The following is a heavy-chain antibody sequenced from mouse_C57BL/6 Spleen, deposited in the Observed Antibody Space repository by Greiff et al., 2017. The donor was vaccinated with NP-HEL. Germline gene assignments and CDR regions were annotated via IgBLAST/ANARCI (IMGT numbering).Heavy chain of an antibody. CDR2: IDPSDSYT. CDR3: ARNYYGSSLYCDY. Sequence: VQLQQSGAELVMPGASVKLSCKASGYTFTSYWMHWVKQRPGQGLEWIGEIDPSDSYTNYNQKFKGKSTLTVDKSSSTAYMQRSSLTSEDSSVYYGARNYYGSSLYCDYWVQGTTLTVSS. J-gene: IGHJ2*01. V-gene: IGHV1-69*01. CDR1: GYTFTSYW. D-gene: IGHD1-1*01.